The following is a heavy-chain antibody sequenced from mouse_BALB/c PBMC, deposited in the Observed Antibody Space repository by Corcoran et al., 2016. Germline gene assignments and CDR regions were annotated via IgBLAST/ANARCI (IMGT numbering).Heavy chain of an antibody. Sequence: QIQLVQHGPELKKPGETVKISCKDSGYTFTNYGMNWVTQAPGKGLNWMGCINTYTGEPTYAVDFKGRFAFSLETSASTDYLQINNLKNEDTATYFCAVYGGYAMDYWGQGTSVTVSS. CDR3: AVYGGYAMDY. J-gene: IGHJ4*01. CDR2: INTYTGEP. CDR1: GYTFTNYG. D-gene: IGHD1-1*01. V-gene: IGHV9-3-1*01.